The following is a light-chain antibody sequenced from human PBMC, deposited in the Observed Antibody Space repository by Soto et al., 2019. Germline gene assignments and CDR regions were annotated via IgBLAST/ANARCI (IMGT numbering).Light chain of an antibody. CDR1: QSVNSH. Sequence: EIVMTQSPASLSASPGERVTLSCRASQSVNSHLAWYQQKPGQAPRLLILGESTRATGTPARFSGSGSGTDFTLTISSLQSEDFAVYYCQQYNNWPLTVGGGTKVEIK. CDR2: GES. V-gene: IGKV3D-15*01. J-gene: IGKJ4*01. CDR3: QQYNNWPLT.